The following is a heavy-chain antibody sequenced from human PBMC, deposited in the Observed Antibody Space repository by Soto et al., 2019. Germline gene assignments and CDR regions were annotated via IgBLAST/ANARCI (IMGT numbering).Heavy chain of an antibody. Sequence: HGESLKISCKGSGYSFTSYWITWVRQMPGKGLEWMGKIDPSDSYTNYSPSFQGHVTISADKSISTAFLQWSSLKASDTAMYYCARRVDTALLWHDAFDIWGQGTMVTVSS. V-gene: IGHV5-10-1*01. D-gene: IGHD5-18*01. CDR2: IDPSDSYT. J-gene: IGHJ3*02. CDR3: ARRVDTALLWHDAFDI. CDR1: GYSFTSYW.